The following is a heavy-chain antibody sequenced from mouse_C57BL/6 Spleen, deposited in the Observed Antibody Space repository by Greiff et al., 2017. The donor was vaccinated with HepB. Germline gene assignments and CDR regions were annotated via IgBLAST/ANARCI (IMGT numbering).Heavy chain of an antibody. Sequence: VQLQQSGPELVKPGASVKISCKASGYAFSSSWMNWVKQRPGKGLEWIGRIYPGDGDTNYNGKFKGKATLTADKSSSTAYMQLSSLTSEDSAVYVCARSGLTGIFAYWGQGTLVTVSA. CDR2: IYPGDGDT. J-gene: IGHJ3*01. D-gene: IGHD4-1*01. CDR3: ARSGLTGIFAY. CDR1: GYAFSSSW. V-gene: IGHV1-82*01.